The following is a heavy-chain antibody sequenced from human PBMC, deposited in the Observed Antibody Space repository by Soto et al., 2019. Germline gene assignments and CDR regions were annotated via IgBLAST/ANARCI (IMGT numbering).Heavy chain of an antibody. V-gene: IGHV4-59*12. CDR2: IYYSGST. Sequence: SETLSLTCTVSGGSTSSYYWSWIRQPPGKGLEWIGYIYYSGSTNYNPSLKSRVTISVDTSKNQFSLKLSSVTAADTAVYYCARGKYYYDSSGSQRFDYWGQGTLVTVSP. D-gene: IGHD3-22*01. CDR3: ARGKYYYDSSGSQRFDY. CDR1: GGSTSSYY. J-gene: IGHJ4*02.